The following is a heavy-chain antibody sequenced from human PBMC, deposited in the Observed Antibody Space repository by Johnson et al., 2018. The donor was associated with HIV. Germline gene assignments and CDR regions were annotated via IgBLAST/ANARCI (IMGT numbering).Heavy chain of an antibody. Sequence: QEQLVESGGGVVQPGRSLRLSCAASGFTFSSYAMHWVRQAPGKGLEWVAVISYDGSNKYYADSVKGRFTISRDNSKNTLYLQMNSLRAEDTAVYYCERAGSSSSGPRAFDIWGQGTMVTVSS. V-gene: IGHV3-30-3*01. CDR2: ISYDGSNK. D-gene: IGHD6-6*01. CDR3: ERAGSSSSGPRAFDI. J-gene: IGHJ3*02. CDR1: GFTFSSYA.